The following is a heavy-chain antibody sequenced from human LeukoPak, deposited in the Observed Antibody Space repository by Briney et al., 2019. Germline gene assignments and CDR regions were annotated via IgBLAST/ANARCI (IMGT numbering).Heavy chain of an antibody. D-gene: IGHD6-19*01. Sequence: PSETLSLTHTVAGGSINSSSYYWGWIRRPPGKGLEWIGSVYYSGSTYYNPSLKTRVPISVDTSKNQFHWTLSSVTAADTAVYYCARRPIAVAGIDYWGEGTLVTVSS. CDR2: VYYSGST. V-gene: IGHV4-39*01. J-gene: IGHJ4*02. CDR1: GGSINSSSYY. CDR3: ARRPIAVAGIDY.